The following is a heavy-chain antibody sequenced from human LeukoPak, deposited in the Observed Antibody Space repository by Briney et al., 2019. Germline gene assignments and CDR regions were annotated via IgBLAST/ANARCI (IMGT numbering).Heavy chain of an antibody. D-gene: IGHD6-19*01. Sequence: PSETLSLTCTVSGGSISSSSYYWGWIRQPPGKGLEWIGSIYYSGSTYYNPSLKSRVTISVDTSKNQFSLKLSSVTAADTAVYYCARRNYSSGWADAFDIWGQGTMVTVSS. CDR1: GGSISSSSYY. CDR3: ARRNYSSGWADAFDI. CDR2: IYYSGST. J-gene: IGHJ3*02. V-gene: IGHV4-39*07.